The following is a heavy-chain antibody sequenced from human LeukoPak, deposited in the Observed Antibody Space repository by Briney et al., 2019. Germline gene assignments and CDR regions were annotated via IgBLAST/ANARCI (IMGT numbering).Heavy chain of an antibody. CDR3: ARHVLVQRFFDY. J-gene: IGHJ4*02. CDR1: GYSFTSYW. CDR2: IYPGDSDT. V-gene: IGHV5-51*01. Sequence: GESLKISFKGSGYSFTSYWIGWVRPMPGKGLEWMGIIYPGDSDTIYSPSFQGQVTISADKSISTAYLQWSSLKASDTAMYYCARHVLVQRFFDYWGQGTLVTVSS.